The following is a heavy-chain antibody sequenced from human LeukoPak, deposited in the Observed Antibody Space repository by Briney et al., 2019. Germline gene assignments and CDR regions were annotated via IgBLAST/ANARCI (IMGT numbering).Heavy chain of an antibody. D-gene: IGHD1-26*01. CDR1: GFTFSSYA. CDR2: ISGSGGST. V-gene: IGHV3-23*01. Sequence: PGGSLRLSCAASGFTFSSYAMSWVRQAPGKGLEWVSAISGSGGSTYYADSVKGRFTISRDNSKNTLYLQMNSLRAEDTAVYYCAKDSSIVGATDSDYWGQGTLVTVSS. CDR3: AKDSSIVGATDSDY. J-gene: IGHJ4*02.